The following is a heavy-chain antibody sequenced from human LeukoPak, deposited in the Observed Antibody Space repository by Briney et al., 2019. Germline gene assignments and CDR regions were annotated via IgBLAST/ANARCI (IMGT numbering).Heavy chain of an antibody. J-gene: IGHJ4*02. D-gene: IGHD2-2*01. V-gene: IGHV4-38-2*02. Sequence: SETLSLTCTISGYSISSGYYWGWIRQPPGKGLEWIGSNYHSGSTYYNPSLKSRVTISVDTSKNQFSLKLSSVTAADTPVYYCASVSKPAAIWSSRMRRGSFDYWGQGTLVTVSS. CDR2: NYHSGST. CDR3: ASVSKPAAIWSSRMRRGSFDY. CDR1: GYSISSGYY.